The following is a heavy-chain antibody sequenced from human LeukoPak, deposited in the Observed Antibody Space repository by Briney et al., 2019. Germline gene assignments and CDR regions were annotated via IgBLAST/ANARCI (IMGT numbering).Heavy chain of an antibody. J-gene: IGHJ4*02. CDR2: TYYSGST. CDR3: ARGAAGYSYG. D-gene: IGHD5-18*01. Sequence: SETLSLTCTVYGGSISSGGYYWSWIRQHPGKGLKWIGYTYYSGSTNYNPSLKSRVTISIDTSKNQFSLRLSSVTAADTAVYYCARGAAGYSYGWGQGTLVTVSS. V-gene: IGHV4-61*08. CDR1: GGSISSGGYY.